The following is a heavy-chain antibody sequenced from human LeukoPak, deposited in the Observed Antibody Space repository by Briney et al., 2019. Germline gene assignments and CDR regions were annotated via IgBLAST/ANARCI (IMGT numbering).Heavy chain of an antibody. CDR3: ARGIGGLLWFGELLYNWFDP. J-gene: IGHJ5*02. D-gene: IGHD3-10*01. Sequence: SQTLSLTCAISGDSVSSNSAAWNWIRQSPSRGLEWLGRTYYRSKWYNDYAVSVKSRITINPDTSKNQFSLQLNSVTPEDTAVYYCARGIGGLLWFGELLYNWFDPWGQGTLVTVSS. V-gene: IGHV6-1*01. CDR2: TYYRSKWYN. CDR1: GDSVSSNSAA.